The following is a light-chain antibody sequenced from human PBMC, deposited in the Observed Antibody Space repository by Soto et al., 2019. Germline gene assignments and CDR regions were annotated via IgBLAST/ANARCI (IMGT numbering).Light chain of an antibody. CDR1: QGIGDT. V-gene: IGKV3D-11*01. J-gene: IGKJ4*01. Sequence: EIVMTQSPATLSVSPGEGATLSCRASQGIGDTLAWYQQKPGQAPRLLIYGASNRATGIPDRFSGSGSGTDFTLTISSLEPEDFAVYYCQQRSNWPLTFGGGTKVDIK. CDR2: GAS. CDR3: QQRSNWPLT.